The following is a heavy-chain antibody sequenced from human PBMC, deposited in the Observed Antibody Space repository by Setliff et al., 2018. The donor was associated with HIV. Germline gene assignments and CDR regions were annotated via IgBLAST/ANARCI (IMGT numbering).Heavy chain of an antibody. CDR1: GYIFSSYG. V-gene: IGHV1-18*01. CDR3: VTSEPYNSSPFH. Sequence: ASVKVSCKASGYIFSSYGITWVRQAPGQGLEWMGWISAYSGNTNYAQKLQGRVTMTTDTSTNTASMELRRLRSNDTAVYYCVTSEPYNSSPFHWGQGTLVTV. CDR2: ISAYSGNT. D-gene: IGHD6-13*01. J-gene: IGHJ4*02.